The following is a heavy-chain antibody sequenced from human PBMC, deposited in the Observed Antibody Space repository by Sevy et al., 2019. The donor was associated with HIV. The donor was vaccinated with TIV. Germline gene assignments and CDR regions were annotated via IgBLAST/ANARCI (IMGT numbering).Heavy chain of an antibody. D-gene: IGHD3-22*01. V-gene: IGHV1-24*01. CDR3: ATTKDYYDSSGYPFDY. CDR2: FDPEDGET. J-gene: IGHJ4*02. CDR1: GYTLTEFS. Sequence: ASVKVSCKVSGYTLTEFSMHWVRQAPGKGLEWMGTFDPEDGETIYAQKFQGRVTMTEDTSTDTASMELSSLRSEDTAVYYCATTKDYYDSSGYPFDYWGQGTLVIVSS.